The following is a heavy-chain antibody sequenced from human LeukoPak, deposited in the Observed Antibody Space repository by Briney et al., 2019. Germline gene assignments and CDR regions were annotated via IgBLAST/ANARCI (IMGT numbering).Heavy chain of an antibody. CDR1: GFTFSSYG. V-gene: IGHV3-30*02. J-gene: IGHJ4*02. Sequence: GGSLRLSCAASGFTFSSYGMHWVRQAPGKGLELEAFIRYDGSNKYYADSVKGRFTISRDNSKNTLYLQMNSLRAEDTAVYYCAKDSVDRYSSYNLGYWGQGTLVTVSS. CDR3: AKDSVDRYSSYNLGY. CDR2: IRYDGSNK. D-gene: IGHD6-13*01.